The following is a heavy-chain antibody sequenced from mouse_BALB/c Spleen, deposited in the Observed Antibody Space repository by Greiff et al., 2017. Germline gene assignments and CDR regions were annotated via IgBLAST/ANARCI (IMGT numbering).Heavy chain of an antibody. CDR1: GFNIKDTY. D-gene: IGHD2-4*01. Sequence: EVKVEESGAELVKPGASVKLSCTASGFNIKDTYMHWVKQRPEQGLEWIGRIDPANGNTKYDPKFQGKATITADTSSNTAYLQLSSLTSEDTAVYYCAYDYDGVWFAYWGQGTLVTVSA. V-gene: IGHV14-3*02. J-gene: IGHJ3*01. CDR2: IDPANGNT. CDR3: AYDYDGVWFAY.